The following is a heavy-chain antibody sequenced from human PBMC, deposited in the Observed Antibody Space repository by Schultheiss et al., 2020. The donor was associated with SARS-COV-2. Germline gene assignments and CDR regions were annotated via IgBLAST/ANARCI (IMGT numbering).Heavy chain of an antibody. V-gene: IGHV1-2*06. CDR3: ARELSPVGHGMDV. CDR1: GYSFTDYY. CDR2: INPNSGAT. Sequence: ASVKVSCKASGYSFTDYYLHWVRQAPGQGLEWMGRINPNSGATNYAQNFQGRVTMTRDTSISTAYMELSRLRSDDTAVYYCARELSPVGHGMDVWGQGTTVTVSS. J-gene: IGHJ6*02.